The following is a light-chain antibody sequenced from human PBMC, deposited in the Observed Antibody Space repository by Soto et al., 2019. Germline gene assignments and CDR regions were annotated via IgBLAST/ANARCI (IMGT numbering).Light chain of an antibody. V-gene: IGKV3-20*01. Sequence: EIVLTQSPGTLSFSPGERASLSCRASQRVGSDYVAWFQQKPAQAPRLLISDASRRATGVPDRFSASGSGTDFTLTISRLEPEDFAVYYCHQYGSLPHTFGQGTRLEI. CDR1: QRVGSDY. CDR2: DAS. CDR3: HQYGSLPHT. J-gene: IGKJ5*01.